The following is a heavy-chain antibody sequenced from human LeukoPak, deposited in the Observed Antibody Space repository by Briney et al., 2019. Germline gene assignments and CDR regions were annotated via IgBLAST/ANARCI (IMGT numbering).Heavy chain of an antibody. CDR2: IWYDGNNK. V-gene: IGHV3-30*04. CDR1: GFTFSSYA. D-gene: IGHD3-22*01. Sequence: GRSLRLSCAASGFTFSSYAMHWVRQAPGKGLEWVALIWYDGNNKYYADSVKGRFTISRDNSKNTLYLQMNSLRAEDTAMYYCARGYGTMTVAAVQGYFDYCGQGTLVTVSS. J-gene: IGHJ4*02. CDR3: ARGYGTMTVAAVQGYFDY.